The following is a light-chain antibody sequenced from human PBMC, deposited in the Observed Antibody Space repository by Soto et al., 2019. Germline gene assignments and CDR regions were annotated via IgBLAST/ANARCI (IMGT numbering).Light chain of an antibody. J-gene: IGKJ5*01. V-gene: IGKV3-11*01. CDR3: QQRVNWPPI. Sequence: EIMLTQSPATLSLSPGERATFSCRASQSVSSYLAWSQQKPGQAPRLLMYDASNRATGIPARFRGSGSGTDFSLTISSLEPEDFAVYYCQQRVNWPPIFGQGTRLEIK. CDR1: QSVSSY. CDR2: DAS.